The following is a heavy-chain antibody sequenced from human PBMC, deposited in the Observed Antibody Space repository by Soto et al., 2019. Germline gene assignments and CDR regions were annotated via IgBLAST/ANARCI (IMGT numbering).Heavy chain of an antibody. CDR1: NYSISSGYY. D-gene: IGHD3-16*01. Sequence: SEPLSLTCTVSNYSISSGYYWGWIRQSPGEGLEWIVSMYHSGTTHYNPSLKSRVTISIDTSKNQFSLKLTSVTSADTAVYFCARVAFGPIDYWGQGTLVTVSS. CDR3: ARVAFGPIDY. J-gene: IGHJ4*02. CDR2: MYHSGTT. V-gene: IGHV4-38-2*02.